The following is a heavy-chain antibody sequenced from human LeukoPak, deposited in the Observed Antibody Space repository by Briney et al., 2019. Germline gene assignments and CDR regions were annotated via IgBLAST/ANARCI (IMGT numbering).Heavy chain of an antibody. Sequence: ASVTVSCKASGYTFTGYYMHWVRQAPGQGPEWMGWINPNSGGTNYAQKFQGRVTMTRDTSISTAYMELSRLRSDDTAVYYCARLGTSSTNNWFDPWGQGTLVTVSS. CDR2: INPNSGGT. V-gene: IGHV1-2*02. CDR3: ARLGTSSTNNWFDP. J-gene: IGHJ5*02. CDR1: GYTFTGYY. D-gene: IGHD2-2*01.